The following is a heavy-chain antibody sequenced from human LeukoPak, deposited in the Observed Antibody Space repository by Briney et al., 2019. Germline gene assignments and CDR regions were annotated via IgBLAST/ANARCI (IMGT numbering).Heavy chain of an antibody. Sequence: GGSLKIACKGCGYNFTSYWIGWVRQMPGKGLEWMGIIYPGDSDIRYSPSFQGQVTISADKSISTAYLQWSSLKASDTAMYYCARRIGVALFDYWGQGTLVTVSS. CDR3: ARRIGVALFDY. J-gene: IGHJ4*02. D-gene: IGHD6-19*01. CDR1: GYNFTSYW. CDR2: IYPGDSDI. V-gene: IGHV5-51*01.